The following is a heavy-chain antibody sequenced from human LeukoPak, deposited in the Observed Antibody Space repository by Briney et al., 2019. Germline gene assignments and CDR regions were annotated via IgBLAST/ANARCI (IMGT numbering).Heavy chain of an antibody. CDR3: AKGRSGYDQNWFDP. J-gene: IGHJ5*02. V-gene: IGHV3-23*01. CDR1: GFTFSGYA. Sequence: GGSLRLSCAASGFTFSGYAMSWVRQAPGKGLEWVSAISGSGGSTYYADSVKGRFTISRDNSKNTLYLQMNSLRAEDTAVYYCAKGRSGYDQNWFDPWGQGTLVTVSS. D-gene: IGHD5-12*01. CDR2: ISGSGGST.